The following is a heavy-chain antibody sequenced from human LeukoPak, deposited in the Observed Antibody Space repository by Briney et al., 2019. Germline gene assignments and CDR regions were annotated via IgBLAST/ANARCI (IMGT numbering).Heavy chain of an antibody. Sequence: PGRSLRLSCAASGFTFSSYAMHWVRQAPGKGLEWVAVISYDGSNKYYADSVKGRFTISRDNSKNTLYLQMNSLRAEDTAVYYCARVVPASYAFDIWGQGTMVTVSS. D-gene: IGHD2-2*01. CDR1: GFTFSSYA. CDR2: ISYDGSNK. J-gene: IGHJ3*02. V-gene: IGHV3-30*04. CDR3: ARVVPASYAFDI.